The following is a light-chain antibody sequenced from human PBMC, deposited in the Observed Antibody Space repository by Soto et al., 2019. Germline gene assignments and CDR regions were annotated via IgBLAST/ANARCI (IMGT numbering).Light chain of an antibody. V-gene: IGKV1-5*03. J-gene: IGKJ2*01. CDR1: QSISSW. CDR2: QAS. CDR3: QHYNSYPVN. Sequence: DIPMTQSPSTLSASVGDRVTITCRASQSISSWLAWFQQKPGNAPKLLIYQASSLESGVPSRFSGSGSGTEFTLTISSLQPDDFATYYCQHYNSYPVNFGQGTKLEIK.